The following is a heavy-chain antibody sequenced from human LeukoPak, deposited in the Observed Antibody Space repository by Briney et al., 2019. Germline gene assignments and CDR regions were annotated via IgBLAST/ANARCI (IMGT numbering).Heavy chain of an antibody. J-gene: IGHJ3*02. CDR2: INHSGST. CDR3: ARLTYYYDSSGSHGAFDI. V-gene: IGHV4-34*01. CDR1: GGSFSGYY. Sequence: SETLSLTCAVYGGSFSGYYWSWIRQPPGKGLEWIGEINHSGSTNYNPSLKSRVTISVDTSKNQFSLKPSSVTAADTAVYYCARLTYYYDSSGSHGAFDIWGQGTMVTVSS. D-gene: IGHD3-22*01.